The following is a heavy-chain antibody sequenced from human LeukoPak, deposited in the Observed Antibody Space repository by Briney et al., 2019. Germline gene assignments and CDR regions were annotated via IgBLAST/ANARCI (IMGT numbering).Heavy chain of an antibody. Sequence: GGSLRLSCAASGFTFSSYSMNWVRQAPGKGLEWVSSISSSSSYIYYADSVKGRFTISRDNAKNSLYLQMNSLRAEDTAVYYCARDVDPKDIVPRGAFDIWGQGTMVTVSS. CDR1: GFTFSSYS. J-gene: IGHJ3*02. D-gene: IGHD2-8*01. V-gene: IGHV3-21*01. CDR2: ISSSSSYI. CDR3: ARDVDPKDIVPRGAFDI.